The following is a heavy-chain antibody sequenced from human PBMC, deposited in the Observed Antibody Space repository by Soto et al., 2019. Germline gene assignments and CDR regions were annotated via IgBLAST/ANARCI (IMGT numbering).Heavy chain of an antibody. CDR2: FLSPGTS. CDR3: ARGGGLPGCAGYCPPDY. Sequence: QLQLQESGSGLLEPSQTLSLTCAVSGASISSSGYSWNWIRQAPGRGMEWMGSFLSPGTSSYDPSLKRRVTISADKSKNQFSRQLTSVPAADRAVYHCARGGGLPGCAGYCPPDYWGQGTLVTVSS. J-gene: IGHJ4*02. D-gene: IGHD2-21*02. V-gene: IGHV4-30-2*01. CDR1: GASISSSGYS.